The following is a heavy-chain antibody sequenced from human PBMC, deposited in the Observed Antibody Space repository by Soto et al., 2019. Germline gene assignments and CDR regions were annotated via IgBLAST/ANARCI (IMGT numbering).Heavy chain of an antibody. J-gene: IGHJ4*02. CDR3: ARDPLAPYY. CDR2: ISAYNGNT. V-gene: IGHV1-18*01. Sequence: ASVKVSCKASGYTFSSYGITWVRQAPGQGLEWVGWISAYNGNTNYAQRLQGRVTMTTDTSTTTAYMELRSLRSDDTAVYYRARDPLAPYYWGQGTLVTVSS. CDR1: GYTFSSYG. D-gene: IGHD1-1*01.